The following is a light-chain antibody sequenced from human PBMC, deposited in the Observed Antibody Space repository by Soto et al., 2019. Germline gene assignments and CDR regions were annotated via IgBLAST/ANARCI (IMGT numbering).Light chain of an antibody. CDR2: EDT. Sequence: QSALTQPASVSGSPGQSITISCTGTSSDVGSYNLVSWYQQHPGKAPKLMIYEDTKRPSGVSNRFSGSKSGNTASLTISGLQAEDEADYYCSSYAGSNTYVVFGGGTKVTFL. J-gene: IGLJ2*01. V-gene: IGLV2-23*01. CDR3: SSYAGSNTYVV. CDR1: SSDVGSYNL.